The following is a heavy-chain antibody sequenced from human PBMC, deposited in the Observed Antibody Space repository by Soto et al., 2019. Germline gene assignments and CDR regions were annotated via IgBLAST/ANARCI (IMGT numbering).Heavy chain of an antibody. D-gene: IGHD3-22*01. Sequence: LRLSCATSGFTFSSYEMHWVRQAPGKGLEWVSYITNSGGTIYYADSVKGRFTISRDNAKNSLYLQMNSLRAEDTAVYYCAREPRIAMIVVDQPTGAFDIWGQGTMVTVSS. CDR3: AREPRIAMIVVDQPTGAFDI. J-gene: IGHJ3*02. CDR1: GFTFSSYE. V-gene: IGHV3-48*03. CDR2: ITNSGGTI.